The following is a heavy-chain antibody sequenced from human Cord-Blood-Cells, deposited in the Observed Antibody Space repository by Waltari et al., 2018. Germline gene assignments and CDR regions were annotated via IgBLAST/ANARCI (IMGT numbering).Heavy chain of an antibody. CDR2: FDPEDGET. CDR3: ATAGDYGGNSVFAFDI. J-gene: IGHJ3*02. Sequence: QVQLVQSGAEVKKPGASVKVSCKVSGYTLTELSMHWVRQAPGKGLEWMGGFDPEDGETIYAQKFQGRVTMTEDTSTDTAYMELSSLRSEDTAVHYCATAGDYGGNSVFAFDIWGQGTMVTVSS. D-gene: IGHD4-17*01. CDR1: GYTLTELS. V-gene: IGHV1-24*01.